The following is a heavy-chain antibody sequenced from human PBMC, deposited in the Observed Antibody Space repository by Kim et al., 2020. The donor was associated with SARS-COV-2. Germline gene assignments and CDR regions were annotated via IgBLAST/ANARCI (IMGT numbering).Heavy chain of an antibody. CDR1: GFTFSSYA. CDR2: ISYDGSNK. CDR3: ARGVYCSGGSCHYYYYG. V-gene: IGHV3-30*04. Sequence: GGSLRLSCAASGFTFSSYAMHWVRQAPGKGLEWVAVISYDGSNKYYADSVKGRFTISRDNSKNTLYLQMNSLRAEDTAVYYCARGVYCSGGSCHYYYYG. J-gene: IGHJ6*01. D-gene: IGHD2-15*01.